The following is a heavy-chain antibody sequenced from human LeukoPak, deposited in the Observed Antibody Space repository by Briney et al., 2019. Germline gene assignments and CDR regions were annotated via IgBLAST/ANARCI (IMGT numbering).Heavy chain of an antibody. D-gene: IGHD3-3*01. V-gene: IGHV4-59*01. CDR3: ARPIGAPYWYFDL. CDR1: GGSISSFY. CDR2: INYSGSS. J-gene: IGHJ2*01. Sequence: SETLSLTSPVYGGSISSFYWSWIRQPPGEGREWDGDINYSGSSNYNPALKSRVTISVDTSKNQFSLKLSSVTAADTAVYYCARPIGAPYWYFDLWGRGTLVTVSS.